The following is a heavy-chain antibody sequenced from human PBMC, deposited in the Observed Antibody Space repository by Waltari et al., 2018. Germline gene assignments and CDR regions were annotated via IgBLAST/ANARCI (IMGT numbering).Heavy chain of an antibody. D-gene: IGHD3-3*01. CDR3: ARDRRFLEWLLSSYMDV. CDR2: ISSSSSYI. V-gene: IGHV3-21*01. CDR1: GFTFSSYS. Sequence: EVQLVESGGGLVKPGGSLRLSCAASGFTFSSYSMNWVRQAPGKALEWVSCISSSSSYIYYADSVKGRFTISRDNAKNSLYLQMNSLRAEDTAVYYCARDRRFLEWLLSSYMDVWGKGTTVTISS. J-gene: IGHJ6*03.